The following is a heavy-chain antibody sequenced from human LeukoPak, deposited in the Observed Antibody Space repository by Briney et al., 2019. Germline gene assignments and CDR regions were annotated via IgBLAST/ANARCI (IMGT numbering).Heavy chain of an antibody. Sequence: AGGSLRLSCAAPGFTFSNYAMSWVRQAPGKGLEWVAGISGSGGSTYYAGSVKGRFTISRDNSKNLLYLQMNSLRVEDTAVYYCAKDRSGYQYFDADYWGQGTLVTVSS. CDR2: ISGSGGST. V-gene: IGHV3-23*01. D-gene: IGHD5-12*01. CDR1: GFTFSNYA. J-gene: IGHJ4*02. CDR3: AKDRSGYQYFDADY.